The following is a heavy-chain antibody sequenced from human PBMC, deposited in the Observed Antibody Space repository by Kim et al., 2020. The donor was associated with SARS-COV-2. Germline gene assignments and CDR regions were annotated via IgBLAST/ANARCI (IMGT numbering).Heavy chain of an antibody. Sequence: YYADSVKGRFTISRDNSKNTLYLQMNSLRAEDTAVYYCAKDWAVARAFDIWGQGTMVTVSS. D-gene: IGHD6-19*01. V-gene: IGHV3-23*01. J-gene: IGHJ3*02. CDR3: AKDWAVARAFDI.